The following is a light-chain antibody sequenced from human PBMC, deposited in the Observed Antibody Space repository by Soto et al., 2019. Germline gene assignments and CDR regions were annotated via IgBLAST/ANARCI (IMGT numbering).Light chain of an antibody. CDR3: QVWDGSSDHEEWV. Sequence: SYELTQPPSLSLAPGQTATITCGGNNIGSKSVHWYQHKPGQAPVLVVYDDSDRPSGIPERFSGSNSGNTAPLTISRVEAGDEADYYCQVWDGSSDHEEWVFGGGTQLTVL. CDR2: DDS. V-gene: IGLV3-21*02. J-gene: IGLJ3*02. CDR1: NIGSKS.